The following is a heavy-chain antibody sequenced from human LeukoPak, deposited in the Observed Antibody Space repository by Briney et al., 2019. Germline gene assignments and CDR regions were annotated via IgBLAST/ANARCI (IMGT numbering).Heavy chain of an antibody. CDR3: ARGPAYGARSDYLDL. Sequence: GGSLRLSCSGSEFRFSEYWMTWVRQAPGKGLEWVADIKKDGSEKNEVDSVKGRFTISRDNGKNSLYLQMNSLRAEDSAMYYCARGPAYGARSDYLDLWGQGTLVTVSS. V-gene: IGHV3-7*01. CDR2: IKKDGSEK. CDR1: EFRFSEYW. D-gene: IGHD3-10*01. J-gene: IGHJ4*02.